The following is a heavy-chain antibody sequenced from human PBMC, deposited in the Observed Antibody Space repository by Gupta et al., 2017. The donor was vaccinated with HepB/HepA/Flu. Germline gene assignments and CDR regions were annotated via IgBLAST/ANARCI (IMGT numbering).Heavy chain of an antibody. V-gene: IGHV3-11*04. Sequence: QVQLVESGGGLVKPGGSLRLSCAASGFTFSDYYMSWIRQAPGKGLEWVSYITSGSTIYYADSVKGRFTISRDNAKNSLYLQMNSLRAEDTAVYYCAREGIVGTTRREADYWGQGTLVTVSS. J-gene: IGHJ4*02. CDR2: ITSGSTI. CDR1: GFTFSDYY. D-gene: IGHD1-26*01. CDR3: AREGIVGTTRREADY.